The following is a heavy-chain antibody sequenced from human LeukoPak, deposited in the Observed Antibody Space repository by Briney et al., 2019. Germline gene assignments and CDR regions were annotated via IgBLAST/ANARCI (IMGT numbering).Heavy chain of an antibody. CDR3: ASHHYYDSSGLDDYFDY. V-gene: IGHV3-23*01. J-gene: IGHJ4*02. D-gene: IGHD3-22*01. CDR2: ISGSGGST. CDR1: GFTFRRYA. Sequence: PGGSLRLSCAASGFTFRRYAMSWVRQAPGKWLEWVSAISGSGGSTYYADPVKGRFTISRDNSKNTLYLQMNSLRAEDTAVYYCASHHYYDSSGLDDYFDYWGQGTLVTVSS.